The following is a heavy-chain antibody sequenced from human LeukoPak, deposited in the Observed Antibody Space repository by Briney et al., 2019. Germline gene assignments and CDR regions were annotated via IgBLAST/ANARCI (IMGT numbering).Heavy chain of an antibody. CDR1: GYSINSGYF. J-gene: IGHJ4*02. V-gene: IGHV4-38-2*02. CDR3: ARDRLRWPKIDY. CDR2: IFHTGDV. Sequence: SETLSLTCTVSGYSINSGYFWGWVRQPPGKGPEWIGSIFHTGDVYYNPSLRSRVTISVDTSKNQFSLRLSSVTAADTAVYYCARDRLRWPKIDYWGQGTLVTVSS. D-gene: IGHD4-23*01.